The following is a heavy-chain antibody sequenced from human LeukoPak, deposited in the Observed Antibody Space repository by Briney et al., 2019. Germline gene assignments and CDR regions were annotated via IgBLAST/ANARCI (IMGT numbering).Heavy chain of an antibody. V-gene: IGHV4-30-4*08. D-gene: IGHD3-22*01. J-gene: IGHJ4*02. Sequence: SETLSLTCTVSGGSISSGDYYWSWIRQPPGKGLEWIGYIYYSGSTYYNPSLKIRVTISVDTSKNQFSLKLSSVTAADTAVYYCARVAYDSSGYYQYYFDYWGQGTLVTVSS. CDR3: ARVAYDSSGYYQYYFDY. CDR1: GGSISSGDYY. CDR2: IYYSGST.